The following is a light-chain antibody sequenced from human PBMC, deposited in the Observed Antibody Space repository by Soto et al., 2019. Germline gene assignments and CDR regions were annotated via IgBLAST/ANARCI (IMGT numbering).Light chain of an antibody. CDR2: GAS. Sequence: EIVLTQSPGTLSLSPGERATLSCRASQSVGSSYLAWYQQKPGQAPRLLIYGASSRATGIPDRFSGSGSGTDFTLTISRVEPEDFAVYYCQQYGSSQLIFGGGTKVEIK. V-gene: IGKV3-20*01. J-gene: IGKJ4*01. CDR1: QSVGSSY. CDR3: QQYGSSQLI.